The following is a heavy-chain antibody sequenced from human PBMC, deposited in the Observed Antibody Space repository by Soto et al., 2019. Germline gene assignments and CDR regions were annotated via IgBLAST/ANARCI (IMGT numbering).Heavy chain of an antibody. V-gene: IGHV4-59*01. D-gene: IGHD2-8*01. Sequence: QVQLQESRPGLVKASETLSLTCSVSGGSISRYYWSWIRQPPGKGLEWIGYAYYSGDTGYNPSLKSRVTMAVDTSKNQVSLKLSSVTAADTAVYYCARDRSTYGGGGTGEVKENWFDPWGQGALVTVSS. CDR3: ARDRSTYGGGGTGEVKENWFDP. J-gene: IGHJ5*02. CDR2: AYYSGDT. CDR1: GGSISRYY.